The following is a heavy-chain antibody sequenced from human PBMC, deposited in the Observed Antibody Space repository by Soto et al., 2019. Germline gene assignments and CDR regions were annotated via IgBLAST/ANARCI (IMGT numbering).Heavy chain of an antibody. V-gene: IGHV3-30*18. D-gene: IGHD2-2*01. J-gene: IGHJ5*02. CDR2: ISYDGSNK. Sequence: QVQLVESGGGVVQPGRSLRLSCAASGFTFSSYGMHWVRQAPGKGLEWVAVISYDGSNKYYADSVKGRFTISRDNSKNTLYLQMNSLRAEDTAVYYCAKDPHCISTSCYAVGDDPWGQGTLVTVSS. CDR3: AKDPHCISTSCYAVGDDP. CDR1: GFTFSSYG.